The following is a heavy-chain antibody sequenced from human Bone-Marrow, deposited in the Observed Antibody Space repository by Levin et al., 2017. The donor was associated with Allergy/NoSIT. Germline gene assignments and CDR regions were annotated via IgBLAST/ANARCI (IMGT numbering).Heavy chain of an antibody. CDR2: IYYSGST. CDR3: ARGSGDYVSEYFQH. Sequence: SETLSLTCTVSGGSISSGDYYWSWIRQPPGKGLEWIGYIYYSGSTYYNPSLKSRVTISVDTSKNQFSLKLSSVTAADTAVYYCARGSGDYVSEYFQHWGQGTLVTVSS. CDR1: GGSISSGDYY. D-gene: IGHD4-17*01. V-gene: IGHV4-30-4*01. J-gene: IGHJ1*01.